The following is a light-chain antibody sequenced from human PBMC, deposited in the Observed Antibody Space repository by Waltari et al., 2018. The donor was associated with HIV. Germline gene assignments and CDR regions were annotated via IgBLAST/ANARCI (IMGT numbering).Light chain of an antibody. Sequence: SSELTQDPAVSVALGQTVRITCQGASLRSYYASWYQQKPGQAPLLVVYGDNKRPSGIPDRFSGSSSGNTASLTITGAQAEDEADYYCNSRDSSGHHLVLAAATTVTVL. CDR3: NSRDSSGHHLV. CDR2: GDN. CDR1: SLRSYY. J-gene: IGLJ1*01. V-gene: IGLV3-19*01.